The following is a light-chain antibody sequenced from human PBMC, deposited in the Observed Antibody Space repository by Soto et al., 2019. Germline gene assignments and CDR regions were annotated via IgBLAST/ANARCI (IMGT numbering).Light chain of an antibody. CDR2: GAS. CDR1: RSITSSN. J-gene: IGKJ1*01. CDR3: QHYGNSLPWT. Sequence: EIVFTQVPGTVSLSPGERATLSCRASRSITSSNLAWYQQKPGQAPRLIIYGASNRATGIPDRFSGSGSGTDFTLTISRLEPEDFAVYFCQHYGNSLPWTFGQGTKVDIK. V-gene: IGKV3-20*01.